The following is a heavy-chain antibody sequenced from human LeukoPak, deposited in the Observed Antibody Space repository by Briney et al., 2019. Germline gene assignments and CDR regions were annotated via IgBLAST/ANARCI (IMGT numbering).Heavy chain of an antibody. CDR2: ISSSSSTI. CDR3: ARGTASITVTTLVWYFDL. Sequence: GGSLRLSCAASGFTFSSYSMNWVRQAPGKGLEWVSYISSSSSTIYYADSVKGRFTISRDNAKNSLYLQMTSLRAEDTAVYYCARGTASITVTTLVWYFDLWGRGTLVTVSS. D-gene: IGHD4-17*01. V-gene: IGHV3-48*01. CDR1: GFTFSSYS. J-gene: IGHJ2*01.